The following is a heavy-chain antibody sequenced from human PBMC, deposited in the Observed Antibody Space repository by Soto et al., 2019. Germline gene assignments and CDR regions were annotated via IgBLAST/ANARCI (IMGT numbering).Heavy chain of an antibody. J-gene: IGHJ1*01. Sequence: SETLSLTCTVSGGSISSGGYYWSWIRQHPGKGLEWIGYIYYSGSTYYNPSLKSRVTISVDTSKNQFSLKLSSVTAADTAVYYCARDSGNDFKARGYFYYWGQGTLVTVSA. CDR1: GGSISSGGYY. D-gene: IGHD3-22*01. CDR3: ARDSGNDFKARGYFYY. V-gene: IGHV4-31*03. CDR2: IYYSGST.